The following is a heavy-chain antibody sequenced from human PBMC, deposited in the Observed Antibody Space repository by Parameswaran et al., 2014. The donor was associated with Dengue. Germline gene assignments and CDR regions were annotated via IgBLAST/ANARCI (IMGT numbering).Heavy chain of an antibody. V-gene: IGHV2-5*08. Sequence: RWIRQPPGKALEWLALIYWDDDKRYSPSLKSRLTITKDTSKNQVVLTMTNMDPVDTATYYCAHRTYYYDSSGYYFDYWGQGALVPSPQ. CDR2: IYWDDDK. J-gene: IGHJ4*02. CDR3: AHRTYYYDSSGYYFDY. D-gene: IGHD3-22*01.